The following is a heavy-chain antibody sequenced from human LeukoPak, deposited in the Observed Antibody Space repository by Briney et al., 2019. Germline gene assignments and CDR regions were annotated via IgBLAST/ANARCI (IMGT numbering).Heavy chain of an antibody. CDR3: ARDRRPAAMFDY. D-gene: IGHD2-2*01. Sequence: ASVKVSCKASGYTFTGYYMHWVRQAPGQGPEWMGRINPNSGGTNYAQKFQGRVTMTRDTSISTAYMELSRLRSDDTAVYYCARDRRPAAMFDYWGQGTLVTVSS. CDR1: GYTFTGYY. J-gene: IGHJ4*02. CDR2: INPNSGGT. V-gene: IGHV1-2*06.